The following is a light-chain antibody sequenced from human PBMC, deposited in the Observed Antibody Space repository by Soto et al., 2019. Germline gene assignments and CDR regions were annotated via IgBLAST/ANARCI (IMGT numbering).Light chain of an antibody. Sequence: DIQMTQSPSSLSASVGDRVTITCRASQSIGRWLAWYQQKPGKAPKLLIFDASTLESGVPSRFSGSGSGTEFTLTISSLQPDDFATYYCQQYNSYLTFGGGTKVDI. CDR1: QSIGRW. CDR3: QQYNSYLT. CDR2: DAS. V-gene: IGKV1-5*01. J-gene: IGKJ4*01.